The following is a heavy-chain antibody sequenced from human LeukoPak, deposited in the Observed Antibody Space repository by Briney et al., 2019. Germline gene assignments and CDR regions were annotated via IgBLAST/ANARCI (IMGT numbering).Heavy chain of an antibody. Sequence: PGGSLRLSCAASGFTFSSYAMHWVRQAPGKGLEWVAVISYDGSNKYYADSVKGRFTISRDNSKNTLYLQMNSLRAEDTAVYYCARLASYGYDFDYWGQGTLVTVSS. D-gene: IGHD5-18*01. CDR1: GFTFSSYA. CDR3: ARLASYGYDFDY. CDR2: ISYDGSNK. V-gene: IGHV3-30-3*01. J-gene: IGHJ4*02.